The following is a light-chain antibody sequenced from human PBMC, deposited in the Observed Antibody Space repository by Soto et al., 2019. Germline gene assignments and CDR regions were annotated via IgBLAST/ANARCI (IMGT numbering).Light chain of an antibody. CDR3: QHRSVWPYT. J-gene: IGKJ2*01. V-gene: IGKV3-11*01. CDR2: DAS. CDR1: QSVRTY. Sequence: IVLTQSPATLSLSPGDRASLSCRASQSVRTYLAWYQQKPGQAPRLLIFDASNRATGIPARFSGSGSGTDFTLTSSSLEPEDFAVYYCQHRSVWPYTFGQGTNVEIK.